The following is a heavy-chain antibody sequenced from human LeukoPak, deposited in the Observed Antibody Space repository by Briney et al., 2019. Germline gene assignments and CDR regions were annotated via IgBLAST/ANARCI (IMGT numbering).Heavy chain of an antibody. V-gene: IGHV1-18*01. Sequence: ASVKVSCKASGYTFTSYHIAWARQAPGRGLEWMGWISAYNGIPKYAENLQGRITMTIDTSTSTAYMELRSLRSDDTAVYYCARDHSGFHFDYWGQGTLVTVSS. J-gene: IGHJ4*02. CDR3: ARDHSGFHFDY. CDR2: ISAYNGIP. CDR1: GYTFTSYH. D-gene: IGHD3-10*01.